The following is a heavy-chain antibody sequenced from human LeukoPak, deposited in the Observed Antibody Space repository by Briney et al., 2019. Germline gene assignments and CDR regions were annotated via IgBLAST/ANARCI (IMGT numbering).Heavy chain of an antibody. V-gene: IGHV4-4*02. Sequence: SETLSLTCTVSGDSVTRDNWWTWVRQSPGKGLQWIGEIFHSGSTNSNPSLKSRVTISVDTSKNQFSLKLSSVTAADTALYYCARDQSVNYFDYWGQGTLVTVSS. J-gene: IGHJ4*02. CDR3: ARDQSVNYFDY. CDR2: IFHSGST. D-gene: IGHD3-16*02. CDR1: GDSVTRDNW.